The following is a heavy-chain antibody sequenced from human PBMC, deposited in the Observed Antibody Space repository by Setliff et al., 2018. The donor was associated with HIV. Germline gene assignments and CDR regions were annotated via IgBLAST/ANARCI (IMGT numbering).Heavy chain of an antibody. CDR2: MNPNSGNT. Sequence: ASVKVSCKASGYTFTSYDINWVRQATGQGLEWMGWMNPNSGNTGYAQKFQGRVTMTRNTSINTAYMELSSLRSQDTAVYYCARTPARKGRGVYYFDYWGQGTLVTVSS. J-gene: IGHJ4*02. CDR1: GYTFTSYD. V-gene: IGHV1-8*02. CDR3: ARTPARKGRGVYYFDY. D-gene: IGHD1-26*01.